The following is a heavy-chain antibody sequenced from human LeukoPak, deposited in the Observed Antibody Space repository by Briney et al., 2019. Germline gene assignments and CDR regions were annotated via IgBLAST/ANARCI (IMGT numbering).Heavy chain of an antibody. CDR3: ARDWSHRCFDY. CDR2: IYSGGST. J-gene: IGHJ4*02. V-gene: IGHV3-53*01. Sequence: GGSLRLSCAASGFTVSSNYMSWVRQAPGKGLEWVSVIYSGGSTYYADSVKGRFTISRDNSKNTLYLQMNSLRAEDTAVYYCARDWSHRCFDYWGQGILVTVSS. CDR1: GFTVSSNY. D-gene: IGHD3-3*01.